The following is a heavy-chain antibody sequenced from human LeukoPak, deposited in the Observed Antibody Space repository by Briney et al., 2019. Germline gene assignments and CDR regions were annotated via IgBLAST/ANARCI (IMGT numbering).Heavy chain of an antibody. J-gene: IGHJ5*02. CDR1: GFTFSSYE. V-gene: IGHV3-48*03. CDR2: MSSRGSII. CDR3: ARGAAGGMYNWFDP. D-gene: IGHD6-13*01. Sequence: GGSLRLSCAASGFTFSSYEMNWVRQAPGKGLEWVSYMSSRGSIIFYADSVKGRFTISRDNAKNSLYLQMDSLRDEDTAVYYCARGAAGGMYNWFDPWGQGTLVTVSS.